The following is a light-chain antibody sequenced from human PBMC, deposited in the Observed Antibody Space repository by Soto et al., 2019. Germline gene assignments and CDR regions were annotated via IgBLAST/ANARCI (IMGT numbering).Light chain of an antibody. V-gene: IGKV3-20*01. Sequence: EIVLTQSPATLSSFPGDRVTLSCRVSQYINTRLAWYQHRPGQAPRLLIYGASSRATGIPDRFGGSGSGTDFTLTIRRLEPEDFAVYYCQQYGSSYPWTFGQGTKVDIK. CDR3: QQYGSSYPWT. CDR1: QYINTR. J-gene: IGKJ1*01. CDR2: GAS.